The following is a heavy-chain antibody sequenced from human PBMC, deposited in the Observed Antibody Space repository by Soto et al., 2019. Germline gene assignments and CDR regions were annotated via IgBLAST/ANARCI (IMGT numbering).Heavy chain of an antibody. CDR3: ARSGEPYYDVLTGYYKGSWFDP. Sequence: QVQLVQSGAEVRRTGSSVKVSCKAAGGSVSYYAFSCVQQGPGQGLEWMGGIIPLFGTTKYAQTFQGRGTISADESTKIVYMALSSLRSEDTAVYYCARSGEPYYDVLTGYYKGSWFDPWGQGTLLTVSS. CDR1: GGSVSYYA. CDR2: IIPLFGTT. D-gene: IGHD3-9*01. J-gene: IGHJ5*02. V-gene: IGHV1-69*12.